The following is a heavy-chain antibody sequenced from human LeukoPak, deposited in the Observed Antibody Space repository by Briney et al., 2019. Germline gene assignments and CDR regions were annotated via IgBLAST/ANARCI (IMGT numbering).Heavy chain of an antibody. J-gene: IGHJ3*02. CDR3: ARGSSSGYRDAFDI. CDR1: GGSISSGASD. CDR2: INHSGST. V-gene: IGHV4-31*03. D-gene: IGHD3-22*01. Sequence: SETLSLTCTVSGGSISSGASDWGWIRQHPKRGLEWVGYINHSGSTYYNPSLGSRVTMSVDTSKNQFSLKLSSVTAADTAVYYCARGSSSGYRDAFDIWGQGTMVTVSS.